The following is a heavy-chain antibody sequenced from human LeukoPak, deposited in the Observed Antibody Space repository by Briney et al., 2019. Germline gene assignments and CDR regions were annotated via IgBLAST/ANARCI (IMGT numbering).Heavy chain of an antibody. J-gene: IGHJ4*02. CDR2: IYYSGST. V-gene: IGHV4-59*08. Sequence: SETLSLTCAVYGGSFSGYYWSWIRQPPGKGLEWIGSIYYSGSTYYNPSLKSRVTISVDTSKNQFSLKLSSVTAADTAVYYCARHKEPSSWVDYWGQGTLVTVSS. D-gene: IGHD6-13*01. CDR3: ARHKEPSSWVDY. CDR1: GGSFSGYY.